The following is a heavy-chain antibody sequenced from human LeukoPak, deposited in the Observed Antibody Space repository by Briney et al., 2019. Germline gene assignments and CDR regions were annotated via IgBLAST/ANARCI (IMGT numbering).Heavy chain of an antibody. CDR3: AKLLGYCSGGSCYSSFDY. Sequence: GGSLRLSCAASGFTFSSYAMSWVRQAPGKGLEWVSVISASGGSTYYADSVKGRFTISRDNSKNTLYLQMNSLRAEDTAVYYCAKLLGYCSGGSCYSSFDYWGRGTLVTVSS. J-gene: IGHJ4*02. CDR2: ISASGGST. V-gene: IGHV3-23*01. CDR1: GFTFSSYA. D-gene: IGHD2-15*01.